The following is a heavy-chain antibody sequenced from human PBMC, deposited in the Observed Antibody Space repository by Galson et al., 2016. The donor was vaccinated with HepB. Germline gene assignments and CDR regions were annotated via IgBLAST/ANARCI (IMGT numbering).Heavy chain of an antibody. CDR2: INDGGTT. Sequence: SETLSLTCGVYNGSFSGYLWSWIRQSPGTGLEWIGEINDGGTTNYNPSLKSRVAISEDTSKSQFSLSLSSVTAADTAVYYCARRPQYYFGSGNSPRYVFDMWGQGTMVTVSS. CDR1: NGSFSGYL. D-gene: IGHD3-10*01. V-gene: IGHV4-34*01. CDR3: ARRPQYYFGSGNSPRYVFDM. J-gene: IGHJ3*02.